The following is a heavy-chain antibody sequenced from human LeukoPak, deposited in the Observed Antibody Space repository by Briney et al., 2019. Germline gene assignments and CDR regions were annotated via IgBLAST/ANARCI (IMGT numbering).Heavy chain of an antibody. CDR1: GYYISGGYY. Sequence: PSETLSLTCAVSGYYISGGYYWGWIRQPPGKGLEWIGSIYNSGSTYYNPSLKSRVTISVDTSKNHVSLKLTSVTAADTAVYYCAREGSIGTGRQYYFDYWGQGTLVTVFS. D-gene: IGHD2-8*02. V-gene: IGHV4-38-2*01. J-gene: IGHJ4*02. CDR2: IYNSGST. CDR3: AREGSIGTGRQYYFDY.